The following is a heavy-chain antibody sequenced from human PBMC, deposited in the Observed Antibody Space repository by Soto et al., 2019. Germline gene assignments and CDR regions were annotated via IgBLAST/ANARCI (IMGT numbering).Heavy chain of an antibody. D-gene: IGHD3-10*01. J-gene: IGHJ4*02. V-gene: IGHV4-59*01. CDR1: GGSISSYY. Sequence: SETLSLTCTVSGGSISSYYWSWIRQPPGKGLEWIGYIYYSGSTNYNPSLKSRVTISVDTSKNQFSLKLSSVTAADTAVYYCARVIDYYGSGSYYYFDYWGQGTLVTVSS. CDR3: ARVIDYYGSGSYYYFDY. CDR2: IYYSGST.